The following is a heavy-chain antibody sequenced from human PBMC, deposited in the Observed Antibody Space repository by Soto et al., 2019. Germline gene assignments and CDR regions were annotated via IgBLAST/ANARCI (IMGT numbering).Heavy chain of an antibody. D-gene: IGHD3-22*01. CDR3: ERKYDYDSSGYYDGFDP. J-gene: IGHJ5*02. CDR1: GGSISSFY. Sequence: SETLSLTCTVSGGSISSFYWNWIRQPPGKGLEWIGYIYNSGSSNYNPSLKSRVTISVDTSKNQFSLKLSSVTAADTDVYYCERKYDYDSSGYYDGFDPWGQGNLVTVS. CDR2: IYNSGSS. V-gene: IGHV4-59*01.